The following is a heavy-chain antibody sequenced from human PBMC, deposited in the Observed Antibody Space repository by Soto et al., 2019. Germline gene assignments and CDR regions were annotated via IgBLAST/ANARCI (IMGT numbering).Heavy chain of an antibody. D-gene: IGHD3-22*01. CDR2: MHYSGSA. Sequence: QVQLQESGPGLVKPSQTLSLTCTVSGGSTSSGAYYWGWIRQHSGKGLEWIGYMHYSGSADYNPSLKSRVTISVDTSMNQFSLKLSSVTAADTAMYYCARYFFDSSGYSNWFDSWGQGTLVTVSS. J-gene: IGHJ5*01. CDR1: GGSTSSGAYY. CDR3: ARYFFDSSGYSNWFDS. V-gene: IGHV4-31*03.